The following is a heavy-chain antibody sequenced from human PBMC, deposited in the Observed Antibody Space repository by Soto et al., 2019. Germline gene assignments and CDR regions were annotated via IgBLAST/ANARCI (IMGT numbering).Heavy chain of an antibody. Sequence: PGESLKISCQGSGYSFTSYWISWVRQMPGKGLEWMGRIDPSDSYTNYSPSFQGHVTISADKSISTAYLQWSSLKASDTAMYYCARQDGYSSSRYYYYYGMDVWGQGTTVTVSS. CDR3: ARQDGYSSSRYYYYYGMDV. D-gene: IGHD6-6*01. CDR1: GYSFTSYW. CDR2: IDPSDSYT. J-gene: IGHJ6*02. V-gene: IGHV5-10-1*01.